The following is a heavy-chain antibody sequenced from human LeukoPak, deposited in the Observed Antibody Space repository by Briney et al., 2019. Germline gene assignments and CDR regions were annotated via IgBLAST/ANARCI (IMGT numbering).Heavy chain of an antibody. CDR1: GITLSNYG. Sequence: GGSLRLSCAVPGITLSNYGMSWVRQAPGKGLEWVAGISGSGGSTNYADSVKGRFTISRDNPKNTLYLQMNSLRAEDTAVYYCAKDQYCSSTSCYVAPGGDYWGQGTLVTVSS. CDR2: ISGSGGST. CDR3: AKDQYCSSTSCYVAPGGDY. V-gene: IGHV3-23*01. J-gene: IGHJ4*02. D-gene: IGHD2-2*01.